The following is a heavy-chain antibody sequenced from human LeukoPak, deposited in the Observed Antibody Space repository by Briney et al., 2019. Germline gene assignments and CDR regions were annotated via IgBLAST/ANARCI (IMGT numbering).Heavy chain of an antibody. V-gene: IGHV3-30*03. CDR2: ISYDGSNK. J-gene: IGHJ4*02. D-gene: IGHD2-15*01. CDR3: ARSATDLDY. Sequence: GGSLRLSCAASGFTFSSYGMHWVRQAPGKGLEWEAVISYDGSNKYYADSVKGRFTISRDNSKNTLYLQMNSLRAEDTAVYYCARSATDLDYWGQGTLVTVSS. CDR1: GFTFSSYG.